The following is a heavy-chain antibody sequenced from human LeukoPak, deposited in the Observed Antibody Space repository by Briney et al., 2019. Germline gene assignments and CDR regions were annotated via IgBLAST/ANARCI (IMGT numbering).Heavy chain of an antibody. D-gene: IGHD6-13*01. J-gene: IGHJ5*02. V-gene: IGHV4-61*02. CDR3: ARDSFQEIAAADYNWFDP. CDR1: GGSISSGSYY. Sequence: PSETLSLTCTVSGGSISSGSYYWSWIRQPAGKGLEWIGRIYTSGSTNYNPSLKSRVTISVDTSKNQFSLKLSSVTAADTAVYYCARDSFQEIAAADYNWFDPWGQGTLVTVSS. CDR2: IYTSGST.